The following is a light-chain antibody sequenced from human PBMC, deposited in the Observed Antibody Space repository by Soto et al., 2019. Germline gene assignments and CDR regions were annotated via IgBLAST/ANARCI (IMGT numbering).Light chain of an antibody. V-gene: IGKV3D-20*02. CDR1: QSVSSSY. Sequence: KMSTGTESLSEREGATLSGRASQSVSSSYLAWYQQKPGQAPRLLIYGASSRATGIPDRFSGSGSGTDFTLTISSLEPEDFAVYYCQQRSNWPLTFGGGS. CDR2: GAS. J-gene: IGKJ4*01. CDR3: QQRSNWPLT.